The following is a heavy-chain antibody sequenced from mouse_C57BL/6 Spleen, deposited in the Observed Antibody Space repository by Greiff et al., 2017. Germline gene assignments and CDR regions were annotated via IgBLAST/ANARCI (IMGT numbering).Heavy chain of an antibody. V-gene: IGHV1-50*01. CDR1: GYTFTSYW. Sequence: QVQLQQPGAELVKPGASVKLSCKASGYTFTSYWMQWVKQRPGQGLEWIGEIDPSDSYTNYNQKFKGKATLTVDTSSSTAYMQLSSLTSEDSAVYYCARVGIYYGNLWYFDYWGQGTTLTVSS. D-gene: IGHD2-1*01. J-gene: IGHJ2*01. CDR2: IDPSDSYT. CDR3: ARVGIYYGNLWYFDY.